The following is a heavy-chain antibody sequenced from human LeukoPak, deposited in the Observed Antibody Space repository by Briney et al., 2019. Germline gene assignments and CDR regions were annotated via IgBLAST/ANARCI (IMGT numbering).Heavy chain of an antibody. CDR2: IYSGGSA. Sequence: GGSLRLSCAASGFTFSNSAMSWVRQAPGKRLEWVSVIYSGGSANYADSVKGRFTISRDNSKNTLYLQMNSLRAEDTAVYYCARGVLEGYYYFYGMDVWGQGTTVTVSS. J-gene: IGHJ6*02. V-gene: IGHV3-53*01. D-gene: IGHD1-1*01. CDR1: GFTFSNSA. CDR3: ARGVLEGYYYFYGMDV.